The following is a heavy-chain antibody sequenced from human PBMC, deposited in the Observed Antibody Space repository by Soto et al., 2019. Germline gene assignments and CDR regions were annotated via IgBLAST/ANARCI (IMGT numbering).Heavy chain of an antibody. V-gene: IGHV4-39*01. D-gene: IGHD1-20*01. CDR1: GGSISSISYF. Sequence: SETLSLTCTVSGGSISSISYFWGWIRQPPGKGLEWIGSIFYSGSTYYNPSLKSRVTISVDTSKNQFSLKLTSVTAADTAVYYCARIIGYNWSPYYFDFWGQGTLVTVSS. CDR2: IFYSGST. J-gene: IGHJ4*02. CDR3: ARIIGYNWSPYYFDF.